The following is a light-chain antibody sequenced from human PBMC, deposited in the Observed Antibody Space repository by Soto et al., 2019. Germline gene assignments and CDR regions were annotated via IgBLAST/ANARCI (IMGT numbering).Light chain of an antibody. CDR3: QQYYSIPYT. CDR2: WAS. V-gene: IGKV4-1*01. J-gene: IGKJ2*01. CDR1: QSVLYSSNNKNY. Sequence: DIVMTQSPDSLAVSLGERATINCKSSQSVLYSSNNKNYLAWYQQKAGQPPNLLIYWASTRESGVPDRFSGSESGTDFTLTISSLQAEDVAVYYCQQYYSIPYTFGQGTKLEIK.